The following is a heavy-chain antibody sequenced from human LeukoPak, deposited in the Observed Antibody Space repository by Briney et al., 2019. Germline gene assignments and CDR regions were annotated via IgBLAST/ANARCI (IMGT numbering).Heavy chain of an antibody. CDR3: AKGMITFGGVIVGNPFDY. CDR2: IGGGAGST. J-gene: IGHJ4*02. CDR1: GFSFSSYA. Sequence: GGSLRLSCAASGFSFSSYAMSWVRQAPGKGLEWVPVIGGGAGSTYYADSVKGRFTISRDNSKNTLYVQMNSLRAEDTAVYYCAKGMITFGGVIVGNPFDYWGQGTLVTVSS. D-gene: IGHD3-16*02. V-gene: IGHV3-23*01.